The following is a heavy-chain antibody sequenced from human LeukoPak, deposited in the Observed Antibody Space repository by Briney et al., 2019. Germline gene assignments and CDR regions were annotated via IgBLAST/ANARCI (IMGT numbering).Heavy chain of an antibody. V-gene: IGHV4-59*01. CDR2: IYYSGST. CDR3: ARGGLENGYHSNDGFDI. J-gene: IGHJ3*02. Sequence: SETLSLTCTVSGGSISDYYWSWIRQPPGKGLEWIGYIYYSGSTKYNPSLKSRVTMSVDTSNNQLSLKLSSVTGADTAVYYCARGGLENGYHSNDGFDIWGQGTMVTVSS. D-gene: IGHD3-22*01. CDR1: GGSISDYY.